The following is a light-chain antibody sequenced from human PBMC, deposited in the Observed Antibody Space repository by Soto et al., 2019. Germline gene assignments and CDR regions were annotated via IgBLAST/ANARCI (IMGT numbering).Light chain of an antibody. V-gene: IGKV1-5*03. CDR1: QSISGW. CDR2: QAS. Sequence: DIQMTQSPSTLSASVGDRVTITCRASQSISGWLAWYQQKPGKAPKLLVYQASILEDGVPSRFSGSGSGTEFTLTISSLQPDDFASYYCQEYNRYWTFGPGTKVEMK. J-gene: IGKJ1*01. CDR3: QEYNRYWT.